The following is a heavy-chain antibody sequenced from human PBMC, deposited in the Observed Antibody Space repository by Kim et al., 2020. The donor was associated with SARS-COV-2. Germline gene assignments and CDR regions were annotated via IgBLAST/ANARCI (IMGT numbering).Heavy chain of an antibody. D-gene: IGHD3-16*02. J-gene: IGHJ6*02. Sequence: GGSLRLSCAASGFTFSDYYMSWIRQAPGKGLEWVSYISSSSSYTNYADSVKGRFTISRDNAKNSLYLQMNSLRAEDTAVYYCARVGYDYVWGSYRDYYYYYGMDDWGQGTTVTVSS. CDR3: ARVGYDYVWGSYRDYYYYYGMDD. CDR2: ISSSSSYT. V-gene: IGHV3-11*05. CDR1: GFTFSDYY.